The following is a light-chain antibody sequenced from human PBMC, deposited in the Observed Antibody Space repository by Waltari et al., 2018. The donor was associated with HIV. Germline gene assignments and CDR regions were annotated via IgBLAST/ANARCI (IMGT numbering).Light chain of an antibody. CDR2: EVS. J-gene: IGLJ3*02. Sequence: QSALTQPASVSGSPGQSITISRTGTSSAVGGYNHVSWYQQHPGKAPKLMIYEVSNRPSGVSNRFSGSKSGNTASLTISGLQAEDEADYYCSSYTSSSTLRVFGGGTKLTVL. CDR3: SSYTSSSTLRV. CDR1: SSAVGGYNH. V-gene: IGLV2-14*01.